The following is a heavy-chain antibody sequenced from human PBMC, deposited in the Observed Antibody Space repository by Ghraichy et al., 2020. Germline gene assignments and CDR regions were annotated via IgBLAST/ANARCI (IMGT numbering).Heavy chain of an antibody. D-gene: IGHD6-6*01. Sequence: GGSLRLSCAASGFTFSSYGMHWVRQAPGKGLEWVAVIWYDGSNKYYADSVKGRFTISRDNSKNTLYLQMNSLRAEDTAVYYCARGADYSSSSEENYYYYYGMDVWGQGTTVTVSS. CDR2: IWYDGSNK. V-gene: IGHV3-33*01. CDR3: ARGADYSSSSEENYYYYYGMDV. CDR1: GFTFSSYG. J-gene: IGHJ6*02.